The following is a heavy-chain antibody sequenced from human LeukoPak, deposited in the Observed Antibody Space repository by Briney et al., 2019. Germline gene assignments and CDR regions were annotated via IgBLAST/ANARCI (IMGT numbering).Heavy chain of an antibody. J-gene: IGHJ6*03. D-gene: IGHD2-15*01. CDR1: GVDFVEHS. CDR3: GRGLVVVVTNYMDV. V-gene: IGHV3-49*04. Sequence: TGGSLRLSCRGSGVDFVEHSFTWVRQAPGKGLEWVGLIKSNLHGGETFYAASVAGRFTISRDDSTSSAFLLMGRVEVEDTGVYYCGRGLVVVVTNYMDVWGRGTTVTVSS. CDR2: IKSNLHGGET.